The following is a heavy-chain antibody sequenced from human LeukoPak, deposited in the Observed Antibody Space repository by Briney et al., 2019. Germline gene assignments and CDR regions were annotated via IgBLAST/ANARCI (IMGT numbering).Heavy chain of an antibody. CDR1: GGSISSSSYY. CDR2: IYYSGST. CDR3: ARQIGGSSSWHIDY. J-gene: IGHJ4*02. Sequence: SETLSLTCTVSGGSISSSSYYWGWIRQPPGKGLEWIGSIYYSGSTYYNPSLKSRVTISVDTSKNQFSLKLSSVTAADTAVYYCARQIGGSSSWHIDYWGQGTLVTVSS. V-gene: IGHV4-39*01. D-gene: IGHD6-13*01.